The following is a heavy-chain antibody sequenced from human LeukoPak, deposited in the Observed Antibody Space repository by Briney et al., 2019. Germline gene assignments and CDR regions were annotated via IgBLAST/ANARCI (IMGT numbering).Heavy chain of an antibody. CDR1: GGSFSGYY. J-gene: IGHJ4*02. Sequence: SETLSLTCAVYGGSFSGYYWSWIRQPPGKGLEWIGEINHSGSTNYNPSLKSRVTISVDTSKNQFSLKLSSVTAADTAVYYCARVGGGDYYLSFDYWGQGTLVTVSS. D-gene: IGHD4-17*01. CDR3: ARVGGGDYYLSFDY. CDR2: INHSGST. V-gene: IGHV4-34*01.